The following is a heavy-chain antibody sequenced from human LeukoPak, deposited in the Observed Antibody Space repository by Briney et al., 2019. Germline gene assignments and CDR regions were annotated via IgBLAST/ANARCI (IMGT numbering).Heavy chain of an antibody. V-gene: IGHV3-21*01. Sequence: GGSLRLSCAASGFTFSSYSMNWVRQAPGKGLEWVSSISSSSSYIYCADSVKGRFTISRDNAKNSLYLQMNSLRAEDTAVYYCAREGSNYYYYYGMDVWGQGTTVTVSS. D-gene: IGHD2-15*01. CDR2: ISSSSSYI. CDR1: GFTFSSYS. CDR3: AREGSNYYYYYGMDV. J-gene: IGHJ6*02.